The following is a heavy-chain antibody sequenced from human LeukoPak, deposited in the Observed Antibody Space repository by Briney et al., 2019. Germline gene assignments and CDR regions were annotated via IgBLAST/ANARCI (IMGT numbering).Heavy chain of an antibody. CDR2: ISGSSSYI. CDR3: ARGKQFVSDY. CDR1: GFTFSSYS. V-gene: IGHV3-21*01. J-gene: IGHJ4*02. D-gene: IGHD6-6*01. Sequence: GGSLRLSCAASGFTFSSYSMNWVRQAPGKGLEWVSSISGSSSYINYADSVKGRFTISRDNSKNTLYLQMNSLKVEDTAVYYCARGKQFVSDYWGQGTLVTVSS.